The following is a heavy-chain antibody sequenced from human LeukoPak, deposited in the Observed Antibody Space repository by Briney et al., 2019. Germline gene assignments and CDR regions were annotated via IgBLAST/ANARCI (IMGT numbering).Heavy chain of an antibody. V-gene: IGHV3-30-3*01. Sequence: PGGSLRLSCAASGFTFSSNIIHWVRQAPGQGLEWVAVISYDGSSKYYADSVKGRFTISRDNSKNTLYLQMNSLRVEDTAVYYCASILEGDYWGQGTLVTVSS. J-gene: IGHJ4*02. CDR2: ISYDGSSK. D-gene: IGHD3-3*01. CDR1: GFTFSSNI. CDR3: ASILEGDY.